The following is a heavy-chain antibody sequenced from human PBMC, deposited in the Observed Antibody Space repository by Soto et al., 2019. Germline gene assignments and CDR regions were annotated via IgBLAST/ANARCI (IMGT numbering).Heavy chain of an antibody. Sequence: EVQLVESGGGLVQPGGSLRLSCAASGFTFSSYEMNWVRQAPGKGLEWVSYISSSGSTIYYADSVKGRFTISRDNAKNSVYLQMNRPRAEDTAVYHWARGQYRRGGGYFDYWGQETLVTVSS. CDR1: GFTFSSYE. J-gene: IGHJ4*02. CDR2: ISSSGSTI. CDR3: ARGQYRRGGGYFDY. D-gene: IGHD5-12*01. V-gene: IGHV3-48*03.